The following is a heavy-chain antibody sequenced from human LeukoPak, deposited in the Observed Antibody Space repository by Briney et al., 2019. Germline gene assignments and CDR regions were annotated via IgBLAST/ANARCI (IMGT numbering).Heavy chain of an antibody. V-gene: IGHV1-8*01. CDR1: GYTFTSYD. Sequence: ASVKVSCKASGYTFTSYDINWVRQATGQGLEWMGWMNPNSGNTGYAQKFQGRVTMTRNTSISTAYMELRSLRSEDTAVYYCARGLTYCGGDCYSDYWGQGTLVTVSS. J-gene: IGHJ4*02. CDR2: MNPNSGNT. D-gene: IGHD2-21*01. CDR3: ARGLTYCGGDCYSDY.